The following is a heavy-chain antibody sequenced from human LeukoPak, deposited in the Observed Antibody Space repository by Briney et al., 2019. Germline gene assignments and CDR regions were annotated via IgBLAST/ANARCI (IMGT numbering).Heavy chain of an antibody. CDR1: GGSISRDY. V-gene: IGHV4-59*01. J-gene: IGHJ4*02. D-gene: IGHD6-13*01. CDR2: IYYTGST. CDR3: ARDRPGGSSLDY. Sequence: PSETLSLTCTVSGGSISRDYWSWTRQPPGKGLEWIGYIYYTGSTNYNPSLKSRVTISVDTSKNQFSLKLSSVTAADTAVYYCARDRPGGSSLDYWGQGTLVTVSS.